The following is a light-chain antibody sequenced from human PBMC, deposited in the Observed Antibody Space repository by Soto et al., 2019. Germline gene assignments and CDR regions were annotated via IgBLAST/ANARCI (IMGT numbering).Light chain of an antibody. J-gene: IGKJ3*01. V-gene: IGKV3-11*01. CDR3: QQRSNWPPEVT. CDR1: QSVRSS. CDR2: DAS. Sequence: EIVLTQSPDTLSLSPGERATLSCRASQSVRSSLAWYQQKPGQAPRLLIYDASNRATGIPARFSGSGSGTDFTLPISSLEAEDFAGYYCQQRSNWPPEVTFGPGTKVDIK.